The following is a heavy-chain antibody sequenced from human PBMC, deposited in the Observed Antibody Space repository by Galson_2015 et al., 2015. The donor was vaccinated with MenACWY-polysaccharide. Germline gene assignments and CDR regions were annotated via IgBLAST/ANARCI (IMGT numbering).Heavy chain of an antibody. CDR1: GSTFSLYN. V-gene: IGHV3-48*01. CDR2: ISSSSTTI. D-gene: IGHD6-19*01. Sequence: SLRLSCAASGSTFSLYNMHWVRQAPGKGLEWVSYISSSSTTIYYADSVKGRFTISRDNAKNSLHLQMNSLRAEDTAVYYCARAGLVDLDYWGQGTLVTVSS. CDR3: ARAGLVDLDY. J-gene: IGHJ4*02.